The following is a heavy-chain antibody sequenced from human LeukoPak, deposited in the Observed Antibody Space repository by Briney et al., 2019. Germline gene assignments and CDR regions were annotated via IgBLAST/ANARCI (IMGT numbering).Heavy chain of an antibody. CDR3: AREPPNSGSSFDH. D-gene: IGHD1-26*01. J-gene: IGHJ4*02. CDR1: GYTFTSYA. Sequence: GASVKVSCKGSGYTFTSYAMHWVRQAPGQRLEWMGWINAGDGNTKYSQKFQGRVTITRDTSASTAYLEMSSLRPEDTAVYYCAREPPNSGSSFDHWGQGTLVTVSS. CDR2: INAGDGNT. V-gene: IGHV1-3*01.